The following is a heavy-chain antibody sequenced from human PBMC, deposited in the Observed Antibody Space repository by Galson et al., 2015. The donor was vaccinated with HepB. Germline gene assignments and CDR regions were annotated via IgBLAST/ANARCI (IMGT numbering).Heavy chain of an antibody. J-gene: IGHJ4*02. Sequence: SVKVSCKASGGTFSNYIISWVRQAPGQGLEWMGKIIPLFGVSNYAQDSQDRVTITADKSTNITDMEMHSLTSGDTAVYFCVINYFDTSGYFDFWGQGALVTVSS. CDR1: GGTFSNYI. CDR3: VINYFDTSGYFDF. CDR2: IIPLFGVS. D-gene: IGHD3-22*01. V-gene: IGHV1-69*02.